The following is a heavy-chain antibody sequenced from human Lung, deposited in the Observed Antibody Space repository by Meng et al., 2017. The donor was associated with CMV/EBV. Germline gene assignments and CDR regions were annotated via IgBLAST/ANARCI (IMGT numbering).Heavy chain of an antibody. Sequence: GSLRLSCTVSGGSVSSGSYYWSWIRQPPGKGLEWIGYIYYSGSTNYNPSLKSRVTISVDTSKNQFSLKLSSVTAADTAVYYCARMGRFSGSYDFWSGYSPPGGFDIWGQGTMVTVSS. V-gene: IGHV4-61*01. CDR1: GGSVSSGSYY. CDR3: ARMGRFSGSYDFWSGYSPPGGFDI. D-gene: IGHD3-3*01. CDR2: IYYSGST. J-gene: IGHJ3*02.